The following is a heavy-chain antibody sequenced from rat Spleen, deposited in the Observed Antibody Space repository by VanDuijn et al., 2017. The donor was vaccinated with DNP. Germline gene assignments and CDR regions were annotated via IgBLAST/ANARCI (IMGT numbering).Heavy chain of an antibody. CDR3: ATHGGYTTDWFAY. D-gene: IGHD1-6*01. CDR1: GFTFSDYY. J-gene: IGHJ3*01. V-gene: IGHV5-7*01. Sequence: EVQLVESGGGLVQPGRSMKLSCAASGFTFSDYYMAWVRQAPTKGLEWVATISYDGTTTYYRDSVKGRFTISRDNAKSTLYLQMDSLRSEDTATYYCATHGGYTTDWFAYWGQGTLVTVSS. CDR2: ISYDGTTT.